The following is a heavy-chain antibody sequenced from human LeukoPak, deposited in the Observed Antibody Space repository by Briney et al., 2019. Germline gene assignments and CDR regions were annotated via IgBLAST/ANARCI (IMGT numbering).Heavy chain of an antibody. CDR2: INPNSGGT. J-gene: IGHJ3*02. D-gene: IGHD5-18*01. V-gene: IGHV1-2*02. Sequence: GASVKVSCKASGYTFTGYYMHWVRQAPGQGLEWMGWINPNSGGTNYAQKLQGRVTMTRDTSISTAYMEVSRLRSDDTGVYYCARDLDTAMVGAFDIWGQGTMVTVSS. CDR3: ARDLDTAMVGAFDI. CDR1: GYTFTGYY.